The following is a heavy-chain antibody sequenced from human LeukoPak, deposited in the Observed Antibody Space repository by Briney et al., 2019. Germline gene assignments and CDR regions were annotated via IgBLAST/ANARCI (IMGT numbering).Heavy chain of an antibody. CDR2: IKQDGSEK. CDR1: GLTLSGYW. V-gene: IGHV3-7*01. Sequence: GGSLRPSCTASGLTLSGYWITWVRQAPGKGLEWVANIKQDGSEKHYVDSVRGRFTISSENAKNSLYLQINTLRAEDTSVYYCARDFYHYIDVWCKGTTITVSS. D-gene: IGHD3-16*02. CDR3: ARDFYHYIDV. J-gene: IGHJ6*03.